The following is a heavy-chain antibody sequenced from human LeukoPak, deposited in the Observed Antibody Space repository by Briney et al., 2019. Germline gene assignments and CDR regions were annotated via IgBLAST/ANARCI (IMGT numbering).Heavy chain of an antibody. J-gene: IGHJ4*02. V-gene: IGHV4-34*01. D-gene: IGHD3-3*01. Sequence: SETLSLTCAVFGGSFSGYYWNWIRQPPGKGLEWIGQINPSRNTNYNPSLKSRVTISVDTSKKQFSLKLSSVTAADTAVYYCARRYDFWSGYPPPLDYWGQGTLVAVSS. CDR3: ARRYDFWSGYPPPLDY. CDR2: INPSRNT. CDR1: GGSFSGYY.